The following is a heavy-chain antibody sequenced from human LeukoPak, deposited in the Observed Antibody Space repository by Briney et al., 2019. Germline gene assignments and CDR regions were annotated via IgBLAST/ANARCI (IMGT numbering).Heavy chain of an antibody. CDR1: GFTFSSYW. D-gene: IGHD2/OR15-2a*01. CDR3: ARVSFSPASWFDP. CDR2: IKQDRSEK. V-gene: IGHV3-7*04. J-gene: IGHJ5*02. Sequence: TGGSLRLSCAASGFTFSSYWMSWVRQAPGKGLGWVANIKQDRSEKYYVDSVKGRFTISRDNAKNSLYLQMNSLRAEDTAVYYCARVSFSPASWFDPWGQGTLVTVSS.